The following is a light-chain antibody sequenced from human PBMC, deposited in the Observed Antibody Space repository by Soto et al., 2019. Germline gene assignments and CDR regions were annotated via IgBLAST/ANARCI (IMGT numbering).Light chain of an antibody. Sequence: EIGLTQSPATLSLSPEERATLSCRASQSVSSYLAWYQQKPGQAPRLLIYDASNRATGIPARFSGSGSGTDFTLTISSLEPEDFAVYYCQQRSNWPPMTFGPGTKVDIK. CDR1: QSVSSY. CDR2: DAS. J-gene: IGKJ3*01. V-gene: IGKV3-11*01. CDR3: QQRSNWPPMT.